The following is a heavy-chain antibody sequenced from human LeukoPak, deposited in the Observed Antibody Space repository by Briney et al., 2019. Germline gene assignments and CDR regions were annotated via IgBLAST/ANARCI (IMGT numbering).Heavy chain of an antibody. CDR2: INPNSGGT. CDR1: GYTFTGYY. V-gene: IGHV1-2*02. CDR3: ARGNAEGGGGYYYGMDV. D-gene: IGHD2-8*01. J-gene: IGHJ6*02. Sequence: ASVKVSCKASGYTFTGYYMHWVGQAPGQGLEWMGWINPNSGGTNYAQKFQGRVTMTRDTSISTAYMELSRLRSDDTAVYYCARGNAEGGGGYYYGMDVWGQGTTVTVSS.